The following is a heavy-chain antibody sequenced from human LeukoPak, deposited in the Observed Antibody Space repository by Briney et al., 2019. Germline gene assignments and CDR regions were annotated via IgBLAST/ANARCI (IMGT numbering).Heavy chain of an antibody. J-gene: IGHJ5*02. CDR3: ARRKLQYCSGGSCYGGLYNWSDP. Sequence: SETLPLTCTVSGDSISSYYWSWIRQPPGKGLEWIGYIYYSGSTNYNPSLKSRVTISVDTSKNQFSLKLSYVTAADTAVYYCARRKLQYCSGGSCYGGLYNWSDPWGQGTLVTVSS. V-gene: IGHV4-59*08. D-gene: IGHD2-15*01. CDR2: IYYSGST. CDR1: GDSISSYY.